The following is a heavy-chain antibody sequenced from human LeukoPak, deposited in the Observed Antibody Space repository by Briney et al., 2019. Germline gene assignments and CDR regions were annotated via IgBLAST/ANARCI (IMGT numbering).Heavy chain of an antibody. Sequence: PGGSLRLSYAASGFTFSTSGMHWIRQAPGKGLEWVAVISYDGGNTYYADSVKGRFTISRDNSKNTVFLQMHSLRGDDTAVYYCVKFVRYYFDYWGQGTLVTVSS. CDR3: VKFVRYYFDY. D-gene: IGHD3-10*02. J-gene: IGHJ4*02. CDR1: GFTFSTSG. V-gene: IGHV3-30*18. CDR2: ISYDGGNT.